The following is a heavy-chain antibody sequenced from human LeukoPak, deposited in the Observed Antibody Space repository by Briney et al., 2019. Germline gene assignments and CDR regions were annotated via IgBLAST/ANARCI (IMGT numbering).Heavy chain of an antibody. CDR2: INHTGST. CDR3: ARGYYYDSSAYYYYYY. V-gene: IGHV4-34*01. J-gene: IGHJ4*02. CDR1: GGSFSGYY. Sequence: SETLSLTCAVYGGSFSGYYWSWIRQPPGKGLEWIGEINHTGSTNYNPSLKSRVTISVDTSKNQLSLKLSSVTAADTAVYYCARGYYYDSSAYYYYYYWGQGTLVTVSS. D-gene: IGHD3-22*01.